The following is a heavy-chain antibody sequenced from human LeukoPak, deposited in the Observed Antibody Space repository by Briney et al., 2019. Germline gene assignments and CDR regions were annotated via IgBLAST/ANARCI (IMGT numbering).Heavy chain of an antibody. D-gene: IGHD3-3*01. CDR1: GGSFSGYY. CDR2: INHSGST. J-gene: IGHJ5*02. Sequence: SETLSLTCAVYGGSFSGYYWSWIRQPPGKGLEWIGEINHSGSTNYNPSLKSRVTISVDTSKNQFSLKLSSVTAADTAVYYCARMSPDFWSGYYEPWGQGTLVTVSS. V-gene: IGHV4-34*01. CDR3: ARMSPDFWSGYYEP.